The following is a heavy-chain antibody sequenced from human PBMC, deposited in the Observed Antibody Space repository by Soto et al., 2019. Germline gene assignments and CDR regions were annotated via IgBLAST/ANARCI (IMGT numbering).Heavy chain of an antibody. CDR1: GGSSRSYY. J-gene: IGHJ4*02. CDR2: IYYSGST. D-gene: IGHD5-18*01. Sequence: TSETLSLTCTVSGGSSRSYYWSWIRQPPGKGLEWIGYIYYSGSTNYNPSLKSRVTISVDTSKNQFSLKLSSVTAADTAVYYCARTLYSYGPRFDYWGQGTLVTVSS. V-gene: IGHV4-59*01. CDR3: ARTLYSYGPRFDY.